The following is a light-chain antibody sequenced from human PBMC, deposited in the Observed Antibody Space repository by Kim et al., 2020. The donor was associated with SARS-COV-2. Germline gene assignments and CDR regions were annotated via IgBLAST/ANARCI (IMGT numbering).Light chain of an antibody. Sequence: RSASVGDRVTITCRASQSISTWLTWYQQKPGKAPKLLIYKASSLETGVPSRFSGRGSGTEFTLTISSLQPDDFATYYCQQYQGYAHFGQGTKLEI. V-gene: IGKV1-5*03. CDR3: QQYQGYAH. CDR1: QSISTW. CDR2: KAS. J-gene: IGKJ2*01.